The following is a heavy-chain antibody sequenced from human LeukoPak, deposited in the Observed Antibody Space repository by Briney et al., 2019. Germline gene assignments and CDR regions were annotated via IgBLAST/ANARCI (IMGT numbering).Heavy chain of an antibody. D-gene: IGHD3-22*01. CDR2: ISSSSSYI. Sequence: GGSLRLSCAASGFTFSDYYMTWIRQAPGKGLEWVSYISSSSSYIIYADSVKGRFTISRDNAKNSLYLQMNSLRAEDTAVYYCARVDDSNTPGLEYWGQGTLVTVSS. CDR3: ARVDDSNTPGLEY. CDR1: GFTFSDYY. V-gene: IGHV3-11*03. J-gene: IGHJ4*02.